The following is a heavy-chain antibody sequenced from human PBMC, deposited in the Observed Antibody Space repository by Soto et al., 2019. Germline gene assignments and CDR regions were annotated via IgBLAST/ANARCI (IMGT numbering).Heavy chain of an antibody. J-gene: IGHJ4*02. Sequence: EVQLVESGGGQIQPGGSLRLSCAASGVTVSNNYMSWVRQPPGKGLEWVSVMYSTGITSYADSVKGRFTISRDNSKHTVYLQMNSLRVEDTAVYYCARAHGCRTIGCGGKGTLVTVSS. CDR1: GVTVSNNY. CDR2: MYSTGIT. V-gene: IGHV3-53*01. D-gene: IGHD2-21*01. CDR3: ARAHGCRTIGC.